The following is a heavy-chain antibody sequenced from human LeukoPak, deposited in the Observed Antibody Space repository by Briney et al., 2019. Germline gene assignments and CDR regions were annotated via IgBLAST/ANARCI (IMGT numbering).Heavy chain of an antibody. CDR2: INPNSGGT. CDR1: GYTFTGYY. D-gene: IGHD5-24*01. V-gene: IGHV1-2*02. J-gene: IGHJ4*02. Sequence: GASVKVSCKASGYTFTGYYMHWVGQAPGQGVEGMGWINPNSGGTNYAQKFQGRVTMTRDTSISTAYMELSRLISDDAAVYYCARGGARDGYNSPHFDYWGQGTLVTVSS. CDR3: ARGGARDGYNSPHFDY.